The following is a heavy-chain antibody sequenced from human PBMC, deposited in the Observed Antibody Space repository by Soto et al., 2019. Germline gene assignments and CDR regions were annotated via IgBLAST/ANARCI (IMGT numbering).Heavy chain of an antibody. J-gene: IGHJ4*02. CDR3: ARERGGCSHGDY. V-gene: IGHV1-18*01. D-gene: IGHD2-15*01. Sequence: QVQLVQSGAEVKKPGASVRVSCKPSGYTFTDYGITWVRQAPGQGLEWMGWINTYKGNINYAQRLQGRVTMTTDTSMSTAYMELRGLTSDDTAVYYCARERGGCSHGDYWGQGALVTVSS. CDR1: GYTFTDYG. CDR2: INTYKGNI.